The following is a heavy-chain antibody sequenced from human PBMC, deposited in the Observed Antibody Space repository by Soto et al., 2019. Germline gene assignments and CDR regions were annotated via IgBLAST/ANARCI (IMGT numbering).Heavy chain of an antibody. V-gene: IGHV5-51*01. CDR1: GYSFTSYW. CDR3: ARPSTYCSSTSCYPHY. CDR2: IYPGDSDT. Sequence: GESLKISCKGSGYSFTSYWIGWVRQMPGKGLEWVGIIYPGDSDTRYSPSFQGQVTISADKSISTAYLQWSSLKASDTAMYYCARPSTYCSSTSCYPHYWGQGTLVTVSS. J-gene: IGHJ4*02. D-gene: IGHD2-2*01.